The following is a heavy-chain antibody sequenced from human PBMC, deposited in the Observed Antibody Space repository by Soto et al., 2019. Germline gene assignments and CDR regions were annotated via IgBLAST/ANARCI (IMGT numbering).Heavy chain of an antibody. D-gene: IGHD3-10*01. J-gene: IGHJ4*02. CDR1: GYIFTSYY. CDR3: SSVDPGETSPFDH. CDR2: INPFDGSR. Sequence: VASVKVSCKASGYIFTSYYIHWVRQAPGQGLEWMGWINPFDGSRMFAQSFQGRVTMTRDTSTSTVYMEVSSLRSEDTAVYYCSSVDPGETSPFDHWGQGTLVTVSS. V-gene: IGHV1-46*03.